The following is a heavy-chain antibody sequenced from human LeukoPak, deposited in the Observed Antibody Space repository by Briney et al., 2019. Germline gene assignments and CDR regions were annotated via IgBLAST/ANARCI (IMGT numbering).Heavy chain of an antibody. V-gene: IGHV4-59*12. J-gene: IGHJ4*02. D-gene: IGHD1-26*01. CDR2: IYYSGSS. CDR3: AREIVGATPFDY. Sequence: SETLSLTCTVSGGSISSYYWSWIRQPPGKGLEWIGYIYYSGSSSYNPSLKSRLTISVDTSKNQFSLKLSSVTAADTAVYYCAREIVGATPFDYWGQGTLVTVSS. CDR1: GGSISSYY.